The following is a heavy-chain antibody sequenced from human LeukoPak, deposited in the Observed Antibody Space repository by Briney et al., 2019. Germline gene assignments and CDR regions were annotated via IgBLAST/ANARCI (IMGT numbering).Heavy chain of an antibody. CDR3: ATSFRAVNWCEP. D-gene: IGHD3-10*01. J-gene: IGHJ5*02. V-gene: IGHV1-46*01. CDR2: INPSGGST. Sequence: ASVKVSCKASGYTFTRYYLNWVRQAPGQGLEWMGIINPSGGSTSYAQKFQGRVTMTRDTSTSTIYMEVSSLRSEDTAVYYCATSFRAVNWCEPWGQGTLVTVSS. CDR1: GYTFTRYY.